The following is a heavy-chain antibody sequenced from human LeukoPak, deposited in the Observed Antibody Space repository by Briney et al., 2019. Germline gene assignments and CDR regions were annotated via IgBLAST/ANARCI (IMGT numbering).Heavy chain of an antibody. CDR1: GFTFTNYA. J-gene: IGHJ4*02. Sequence: GGSLRLSCAASGFTFTNYAMSWVRQAPGKGLEWVSGISDSGGSTYYADSVKGRFTISRDNSKNTLYLQMSTLRAEDTAVYYCAKDYSGYDKWRQGTLVTVSS. CDR3: AKDYSGYDK. D-gene: IGHD5-12*01. V-gene: IGHV3-23*01. CDR2: ISDSGGST.